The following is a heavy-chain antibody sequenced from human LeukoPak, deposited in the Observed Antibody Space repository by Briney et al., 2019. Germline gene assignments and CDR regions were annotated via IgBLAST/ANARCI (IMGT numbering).Heavy chain of an antibody. V-gene: IGHV1-46*01. D-gene: IGHD3-16*02. CDR1: GYTLTELS. CDR2: INPSGGST. CDR3: ARGDDYVWGSYRPDAFDI. J-gene: IGHJ3*02. Sequence: ASVKVSCKVSGYTLTELSMHWVRQAPGQGLEWMGIINPSGGSTSYAQKFQGRVTMTRDTSTSTVYMELSSLRSEDTAVYYCARGDDYVWGSYRPDAFDIWGQGTMVTVSS.